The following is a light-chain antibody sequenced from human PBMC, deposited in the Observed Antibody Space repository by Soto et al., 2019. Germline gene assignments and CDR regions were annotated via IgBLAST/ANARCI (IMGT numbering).Light chain of an antibody. CDR2: DAS. CDR1: QSVSSH. CDR3: QHYNNWPPWT. J-gene: IGKJ1*01. V-gene: IGKV3-11*01. Sequence: EIVVTQSPATLSLSPGERATLSCRASQSVSSHLAWYQQKPGQAPRLLIYDASNRATGIPARFSGSGSGTDFTLTISSLDPEDFAVYYCQHYNNWPPWTFGQGTKVDIK.